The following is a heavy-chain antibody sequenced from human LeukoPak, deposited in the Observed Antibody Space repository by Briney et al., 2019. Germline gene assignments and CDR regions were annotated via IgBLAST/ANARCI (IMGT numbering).Heavy chain of an antibody. V-gene: IGHV5-51*01. CDR3: ARSSGYPSGFDY. CDR2: IYPGDSDT. J-gene: IGHJ4*02. Sequence: ESLKISCKGSGYSFSNYWIGWVRQMSGKGLEWMGIIYPGDSDTRYRSSFQGQVTISADKSINTAYLQWSSLKASDTAMYYCARSSGYPSGFDYWGQGTLVTVSS. CDR1: GYSFSNYW. D-gene: IGHD3-3*01.